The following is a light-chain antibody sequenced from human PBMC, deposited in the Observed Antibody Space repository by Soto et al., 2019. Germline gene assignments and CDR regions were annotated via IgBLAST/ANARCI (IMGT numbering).Light chain of an antibody. CDR2: DAS. Sequence: LKASVGDRVTITCRASQGIENDLGWYQQKPGIAPKLLIYDASSLESGVPSRFSGSGSGTEFTLTISSLQPDDFAAYYCQERNSHPRTFAGGSKV. CDR1: QGIEND. CDR3: QERNSHPRT. J-gene: IGKJ4*01. V-gene: IGKV1-17*01.